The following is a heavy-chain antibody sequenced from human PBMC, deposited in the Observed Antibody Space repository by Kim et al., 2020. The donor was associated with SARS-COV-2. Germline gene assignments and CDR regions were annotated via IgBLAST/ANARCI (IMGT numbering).Heavy chain of an antibody. CDR3: ARLYLDTAMTSFDY. D-gene: IGHD5-18*01. CDR1: GGSISSSSYY. J-gene: IGHJ4*02. Sequence: SETLSLTCTVSGGSISSSSYYWGWIRQPPGKGLEWIGSIYYSGSTYYNPSLKSRVTISVDTSKNQFSLKLSSVTAADTAVYYCARLYLDTAMTSFDYWGQGTLVTVSS. V-gene: IGHV4-39*01. CDR2: IYYSGST.